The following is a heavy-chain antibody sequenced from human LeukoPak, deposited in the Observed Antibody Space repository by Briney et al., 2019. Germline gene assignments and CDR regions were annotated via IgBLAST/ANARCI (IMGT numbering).Heavy chain of an antibody. CDR1: GDSISGYF. J-gene: IGHJ4*02. CDR2: VYYSGST. D-gene: IGHD6-13*01. Sequence: PSETLSLTCTVSGDSISGYFWSWIRQPPGKGLELIGYVYYSGSTTYNPSLKSRVYISIDTSKNQFSLRLSSVTAADTAVYYCARRSSWEEDDYFDNWGQGRLVIVSS. V-gene: IGHV4-59*08. CDR3: ARRSSWEEDDYFDN.